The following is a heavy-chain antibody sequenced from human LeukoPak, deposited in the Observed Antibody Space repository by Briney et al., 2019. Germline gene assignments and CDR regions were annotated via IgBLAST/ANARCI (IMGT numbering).Heavy chain of an antibody. CDR1: GFTFSSYE. J-gene: IGHJ4*02. Sequence: SGGSLRLSCAASGFTFSSYEMNWVRQAPGKGLEWVSAISGSGGSTYYADSVKGRFTISRDNSKNTLYLQMNSLGADDTAVYYCAKGNWRYFDYWGQGTLVTVSS. CDR3: AKGNWRYFDY. CDR2: ISGSGGST. V-gene: IGHV3-23*01. D-gene: IGHD1-1*01.